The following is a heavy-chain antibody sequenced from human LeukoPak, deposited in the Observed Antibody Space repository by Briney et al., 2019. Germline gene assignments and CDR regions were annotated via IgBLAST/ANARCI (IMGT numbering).Heavy chain of an antibody. V-gene: IGHV3-21*01. D-gene: IGHD3-3*01. J-gene: IGHJ5*02. CDR3: ARDSSPPRLGDYDFWSGYYHGGFDP. CDR2: ISSSSSYI. CDR1: GFTFSSDD. Sequence: PGGSLRLSCAAFGFTFSSDDMNWVRQAPGKGLEWVSSISSSSSYIYYADSVKGRFTISRDNAKNSLYLQMNSLRAEDTAVYYCARDSSPPRLGDYDFWSGYYHGGFDPWGQGTLVTVSS.